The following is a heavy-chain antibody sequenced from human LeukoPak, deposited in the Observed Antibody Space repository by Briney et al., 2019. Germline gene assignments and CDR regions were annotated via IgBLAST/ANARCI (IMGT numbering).Heavy chain of an antibody. J-gene: IGHJ4*02. CDR1: GGTFSSYD. D-gene: IGHD2-2*01. CDR2: INPYSGGT. V-gene: IGHV1-2*02. CDR3: VRDRTKYCSSTSCPLDY. Sequence: ASVKVSCKASGGTFSSYDISWVRQAPGQGLEWMGWINPYSGGTNYAQKFQGRVTMTRDTSISTAYMELSRLRSDETGVYYCVRDRTKYCSSTSCPLDYWGQGTLVTVSS.